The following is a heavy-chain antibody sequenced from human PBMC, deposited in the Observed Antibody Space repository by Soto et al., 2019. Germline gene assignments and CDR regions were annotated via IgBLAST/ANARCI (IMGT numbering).Heavy chain of an antibody. CDR2: IVVGSGNT. Sequence: SVKVSCKASGFTFTSSAVQWVRQARGQRLEWIGWIVVGSGNTNYAQKFQERVTITRDMSTSTAYIELSSLRSEDTAVYYCAAVHQGYCSGGSCYRGLYFDYWGQGPLVTVYS. CDR3: AAVHQGYCSGGSCYRGLYFDY. V-gene: IGHV1-58*01. D-gene: IGHD2-15*01. CDR1: GFTFTSSA. J-gene: IGHJ4*02.